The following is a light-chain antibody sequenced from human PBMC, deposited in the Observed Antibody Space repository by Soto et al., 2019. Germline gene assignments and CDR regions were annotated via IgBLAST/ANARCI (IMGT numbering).Light chain of an antibody. CDR2: GAS. Sequence: EIVLTQSPDTLYLSPGARATLSCRASQNVIGSFLACYQQNPRQAPWLLFYGASSRATGIPARIRGSGSRTDFSRTRISLVPEDFAVYFCQQSAGSSLTFGGGTKVEIK. V-gene: IGKV3-20*01. CDR3: QQSAGSSLT. CDR1: QNVIGSF. J-gene: IGKJ4*01.